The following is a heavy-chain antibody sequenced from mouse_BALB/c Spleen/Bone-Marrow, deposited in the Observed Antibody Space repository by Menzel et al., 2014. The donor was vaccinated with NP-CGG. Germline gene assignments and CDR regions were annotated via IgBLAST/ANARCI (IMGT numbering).Heavy chain of an antibody. V-gene: IGHV2-2*02. CDR3: ARKGDGYAMDY. J-gene: IGHJ4*01. CDR2: IWSGGST. Sequence: VKLVESGPGLVQPSQSLSITCTVSGFSLTSYGVHWVRQSPGKDLEWLGVIWSGGSTDYNAAFISRLSISKDNSKSQVFFKMNSLQANDTAIYYCARKGDGYAMDYWGQGTSVAVSS. D-gene: IGHD2-3*01. CDR1: GFSLTSYG.